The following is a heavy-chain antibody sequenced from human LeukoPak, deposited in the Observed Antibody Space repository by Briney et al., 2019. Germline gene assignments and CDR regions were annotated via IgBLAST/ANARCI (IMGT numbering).Heavy chain of an antibody. V-gene: IGHV3-48*03. CDR2: ITSSGNNI. D-gene: IGHD2-2*01. CDR1: GFTFSSYD. J-gene: IGHJ3*02. CDR3: ARVGCSSTSCDVESEVHDAFDI. Sequence: PGGSQRLSCAPSGFTFSSYDMKWARQARGEGLEWLSYITSSGNNIYYTDCVEGRFTISRDNAKSSLYLKMNSMSAEDTAVYYCARVGCSSTSCDVESEVHDAFDIWGQGTMVTVSS.